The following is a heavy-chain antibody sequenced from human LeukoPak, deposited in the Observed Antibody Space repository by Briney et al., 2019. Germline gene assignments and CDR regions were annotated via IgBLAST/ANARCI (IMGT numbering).Heavy chain of an antibody. J-gene: IGHJ4*02. V-gene: IGHV3-33*01. CDR3: ARWGNNKILDY. CDR1: GFTFSSHG. CDR2: IWYDGSEK. Sequence: PGGSLRLSCVASGFTFSSHGMHWVRQAPGKGLEWAAVIWYDGSEKYYADSVKGRFIISRDNSKNMLYLQMSSLRADDTAVYYCARWGNNKILDYWGQGTLVTVSS. D-gene: IGHD7-27*01.